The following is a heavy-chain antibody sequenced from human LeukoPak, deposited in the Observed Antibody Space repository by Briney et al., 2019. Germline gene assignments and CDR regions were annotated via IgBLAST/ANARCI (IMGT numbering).Heavy chain of an antibody. CDR2: IGTAGDT. CDR3: ARDGVFLDY. V-gene: IGHV3-13*04. Sequence: PGGSLRLSCAASGFTFSSYDMHWVRQATGKGLEWVSAIGTAGDTYYPGSVKGRFTISRDNSKNTLYLQMNSLRADDTAVYYCARDGVFLDYWGQGTLVTVSS. D-gene: IGHD3-16*01. J-gene: IGHJ4*02. CDR1: GFTFSSYD.